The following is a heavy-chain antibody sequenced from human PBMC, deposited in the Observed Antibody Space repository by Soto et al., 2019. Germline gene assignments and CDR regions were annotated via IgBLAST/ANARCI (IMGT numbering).Heavy chain of an antibody. CDR2: ISSSSSYI. J-gene: IGHJ4*02. D-gene: IGHD5-18*01. CDR3: ARAGYSYGPSSAYYFDY. CDR1: GFTFSSYS. Sequence: GGSLRLSCAASGFTFSSYSMNWVRQAPGKGLEWVSSISSSSSYIYYADSVKGRFTISRDNAKNSLYLQMNSLRAEDTAVYYCARAGYSYGPSSAYYFDYWGQGTLVTVSS. V-gene: IGHV3-21*01.